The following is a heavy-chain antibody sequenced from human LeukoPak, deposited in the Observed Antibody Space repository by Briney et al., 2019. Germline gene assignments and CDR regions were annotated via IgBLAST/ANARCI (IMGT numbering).Heavy chain of an antibody. V-gene: IGHV1-46*01. CDR1: GYTFTSYY. Sequence: ASVKVSCKASGYTFTSYYMHWVRQAPGQGLEGMGIINHSGGSTSYAQKFQGRVTINRDRSTSTVYMELSSLRSEDTAVYYCARDLGKYTYYYDSSGYYWGQGTLVAVSS. CDR2: INHSGGST. J-gene: IGHJ4*02. D-gene: IGHD3-22*01. CDR3: ARDLGKYTYYYDSSGYY.